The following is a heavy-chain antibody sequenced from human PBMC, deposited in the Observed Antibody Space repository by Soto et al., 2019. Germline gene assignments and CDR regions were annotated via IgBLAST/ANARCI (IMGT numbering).Heavy chain of an antibody. Sequence: GWSLRLSCAASGFTFSSYGMYLVRQAPGKGLEWVAAISYDGSNNYHADSVKGRFTISRDNSKNTLYLQLNSLRTEDTAVYYCAKDIVKYTYGACDYWGQGVLVTVSS. CDR3: AKDIVKYTYGACDY. CDR2: ISYDGSNN. CDR1: GFTFSSYG. V-gene: IGHV3-30*18. J-gene: IGHJ4*02. D-gene: IGHD5-18*01.